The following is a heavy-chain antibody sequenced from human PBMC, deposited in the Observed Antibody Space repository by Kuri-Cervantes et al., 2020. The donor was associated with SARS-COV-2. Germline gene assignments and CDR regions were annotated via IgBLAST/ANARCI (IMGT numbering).Heavy chain of an antibody. CDR1: GYTFTGYY. D-gene: IGHD1-26*01. CDR3: ARVRYIVGATETYYFDY. Sequence: ASVKVSCKASGYTFTGYYMHWVRQAPGQGLEWMGWINPNSGGTNYAQKFQGRVTMTRDTFISTAYMELSRLRSDDTAVYYCARVRYIVGATETYYFDYWGQGTLVTVSS. J-gene: IGHJ4*02. V-gene: IGHV1-2*02. CDR2: INPNSGGT.